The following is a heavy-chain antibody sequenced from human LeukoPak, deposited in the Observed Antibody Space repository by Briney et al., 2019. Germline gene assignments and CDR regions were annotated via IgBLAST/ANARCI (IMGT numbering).Heavy chain of an antibody. J-gene: IGHJ4*02. V-gene: IGHV1-2*02. Sequence: ASVKVSCTASGYTFNGYYKHWVRQAPGQGLEWMGWINPNSGGTNYAQKFQGRVTMTRDTSISTAYMELSSLRSEDTAVYYCATEGYYDSSGYYTDYWGQGTLVTVSS. CDR3: ATEGYYDSSGYYTDY. D-gene: IGHD3-22*01. CDR2: INPNSGGT. CDR1: GYTFNGYY.